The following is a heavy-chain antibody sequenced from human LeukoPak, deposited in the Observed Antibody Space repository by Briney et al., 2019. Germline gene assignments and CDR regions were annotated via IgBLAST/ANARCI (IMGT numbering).Heavy chain of an antibody. CDR1: GFTFSSYT. CDR3: ARWWATGTTFSGWNY. V-gene: IGHV3-21*01. CDR2: ISSSSTYI. J-gene: IGHJ4*02. D-gene: IGHD1-1*01. Sequence: PGGSLGLSCAASGFTFSSYTMNWVRQAPGKGLEWVSSISSSSTYINYADSVKGRFTISRDNAKNSLYLQMNSLRAEDTAVYYCARWWATGTTFSGWNYWGQGTLVTVSS.